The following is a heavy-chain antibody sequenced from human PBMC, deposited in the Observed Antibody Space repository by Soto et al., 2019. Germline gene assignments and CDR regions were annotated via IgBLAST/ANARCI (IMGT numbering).Heavy chain of an antibody. D-gene: IGHD3-10*01. CDR2: ISGTGTSA. CDR1: GLTFSNYA. Sequence: GGSLRLSCAASGLTFSNYAMNWVRQAPGKGLEWVSVISGTGTSAYYADSVKGRFTISRDNAKNSLYLQMNSPRAEDTAVYYCASNVLLWFGEPSRDYWGQGALVTVSS. J-gene: IGHJ4*02. CDR3: ASNVLLWFGEPSRDY. V-gene: IGHV3-23*01.